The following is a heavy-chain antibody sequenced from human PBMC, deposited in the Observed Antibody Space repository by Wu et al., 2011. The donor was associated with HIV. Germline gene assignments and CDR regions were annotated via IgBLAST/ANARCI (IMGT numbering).Heavy chain of an antibody. V-gene: IGHV1-18*01. Sequence: QVQLVQSGAEVKKPGASVKVSCKASGYTFISYGISWVRQAPGQGPEWMGWISVYNGNTKYAQKLQGRVTMTIDRSTSTAYMELRSLRPDETAVYYCARDGYCISTRCYDGTLDYWGQGTLGHRLL. D-gene: IGHD2-2*03. CDR1: GYTFISYG. J-gene: IGHJ4*02. CDR3: ARDGYCISTRCYDGTLDY. CDR2: ISVYNGNT.